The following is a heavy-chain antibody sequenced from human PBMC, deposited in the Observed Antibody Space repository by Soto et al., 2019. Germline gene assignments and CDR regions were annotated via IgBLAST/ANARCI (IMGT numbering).Heavy chain of an antibody. D-gene: IGHD6-6*01. CDR3: AKFLEWGGYSSSPLDY. J-gene: IGHJ4*02. CDR2: IRGSGGST. V-gene: IGHV3-23*01. CDR1: GFTFSSYA. Sequence: DVQLLESGGGLEKPGGSLRLSCAASGFTFSSYAMSWVRQAPGKGLEWVSGIRGSGGSTAYADSVKGRFTISRDNSKNTLFLQMNSLRAEDTAVYYCAKFLEWGGYSSSPLDYWGQGRLVTVSS.